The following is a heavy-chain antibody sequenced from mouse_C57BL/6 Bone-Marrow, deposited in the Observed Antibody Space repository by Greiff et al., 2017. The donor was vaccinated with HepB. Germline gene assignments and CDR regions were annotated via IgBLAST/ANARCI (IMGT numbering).Heavy chain of an antibody. J-gene: IGHJ4*01. D-gene: IGHD2-3*01. CDR1: GFNIKDDY. V-gene: IGHV14-4*01. CDR3: IHDGYYGMDY. CDR2: IDPENGDT. Sequence: EVKLVESGAELVRPGASVKLSCTASGFNIKDDYMHWVKQRPEQGLEWIGWIDPENGDTEYASKFQGKATITADTSSNTAYLQLSSLTSEDTAVYYCIHDGYYGMDYWGQGTSVTVSS.